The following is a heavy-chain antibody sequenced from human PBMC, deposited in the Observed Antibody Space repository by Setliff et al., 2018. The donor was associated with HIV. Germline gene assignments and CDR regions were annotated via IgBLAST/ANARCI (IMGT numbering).Heavy chain of an antibody. V-gene: IGHV1-18*01. J-gene: IGHJ1*01. CDR3: VRGVTRDISGYYRDEYFQH. D-gene: IGHD3-22*01. Sequence: ASVTVSCKASGYRFNTYGISWVRQAPGQGLEWMGWISPYNGDTRFAQSLQGRVTLTTDTSTNTAYMEMRTLRSDDTAVYYCVRGVTRDISGYYRDEYFQHWGQGTPVT. CDR2: ISPYNGDT. CDR1: GYRFNTYG.